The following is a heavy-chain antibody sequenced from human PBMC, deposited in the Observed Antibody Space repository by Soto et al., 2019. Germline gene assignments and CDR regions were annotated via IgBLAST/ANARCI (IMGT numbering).Heavy chain of an antibody. CDR1: GFTFSDYY. Sequence: LRLSCVGSGFTFSDYYMSWIRQAPGKGLEWVSYISSSGTPIYDADSVKGRFTISRDNTRNSLYLQMNNLRAEDTAVYYCAKAPVRPFWYFDLWGRGTLVTVSS. V-gene: IGHV3-11*01. CDR2: ISSSGTPI. J-gene: IGHJ2*01. D-gene: IGHD4-17*01. CDR3: AKAPVRPFWYFDL.